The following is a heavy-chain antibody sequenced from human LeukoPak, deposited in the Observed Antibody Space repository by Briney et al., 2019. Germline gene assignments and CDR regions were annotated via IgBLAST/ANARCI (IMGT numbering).Heavy chain of an antibody. Sequence: PSETLSLTCTVSGGSISSSSYYWGWIRQPPGKGLEWIGSIYYSGSTYYNPSLKSRVTISVDTSKNQFSLKLSSVTAADTAVYYCARGFGSSWYSHYYYMDVWGKGTTVTVSS. CDR1: GGSISSSSYY. J-gene: IGHJ6*03. D-gene: IGHD6-13*01. V-gene: IGHV4-39*07. CDR3: ARGFGSSWYSHYYYMDV. CDR2: IYYSGST.